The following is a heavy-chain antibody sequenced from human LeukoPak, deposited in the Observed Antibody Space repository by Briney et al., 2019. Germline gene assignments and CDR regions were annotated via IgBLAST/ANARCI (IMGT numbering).Heavy chain of an antibody. D-gene: IGHD2-15*01. J-gene: IGHJ3*02. Sequence: PGGSLRLSCAASGFTLSSYAMSWVRQAPGKGLEWVSAISGSGGSTYYADSVKGRFTISRDNSKNTLYLQMNSLRAEDTAVYYCAKVVVVVVAANDAFDIWGQGTMVTVSS. CDR3: AKVVVVVVAANDAFDI. V-gene: IGHV3-23*01. CDR2: ISGSGGST. CDR1: GFTLSSYA.